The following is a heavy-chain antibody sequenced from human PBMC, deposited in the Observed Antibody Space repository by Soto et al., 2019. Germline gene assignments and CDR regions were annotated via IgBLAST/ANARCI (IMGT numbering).Heavy chain of an antibody. D-gene: IGHD1-1*01. Sequence: EVQLLESGGGLVQPGGSLRLSCAASGFTFSSYAMSWVRQAPGKGLEWVSVTSGTGGSTYYADSVKGRFTISRDNSKSKLYLQRNSLRAEDMAVYYCGKCTRANVYNPFDYWGQGTLVTVSS. CDR1: GFTFSSYA. CDR3: GKCTRANVYNPFDY. J-gene: IGHJ4*02. V-gene: IGHV3-23*01. CDR2: TSGTGGST.